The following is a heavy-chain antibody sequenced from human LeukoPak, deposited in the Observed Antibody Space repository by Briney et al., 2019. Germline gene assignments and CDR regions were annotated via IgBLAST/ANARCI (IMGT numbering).Heavy chain of an antibody. D-gene: IGHD5-12*01. V-gene: IGHV3-7*01. J-gene: IGHJ4*02. CDR3: ARDGYSGYGNFDY. Sequence: SWVRQAPGKGLEWVANIKQDGSEKYYVDSVKGRFTISRDNAKNSLYLQMNSLRAEDTAVYYCARDGYSGYGNFDYWGQGTLVTVSS. CDR2: IKQDGSEK.